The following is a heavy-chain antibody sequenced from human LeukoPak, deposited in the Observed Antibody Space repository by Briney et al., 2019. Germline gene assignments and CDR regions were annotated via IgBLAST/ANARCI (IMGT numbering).Heavy chain of an antibody. CDR2: IYTSGST. D-gene: IGHD2-15*01. CDR3: ARGRCSGGSCPYYYYYYYMDV. V-gene: IGHV4-4*07. Sequence: PSETLSLTCTVSGCSISSYYWNWIRQPAGKGLEWIGRIYTSGSTNYNPSLKSRVTMSVDKSKNEFSLKQRFVTDADTAVYYCARGRCSGGSCPYYYYYYYMDVWGKGTTVTVSS. CDR1: GCSISSYY. J-gene: IGHJ6*03.